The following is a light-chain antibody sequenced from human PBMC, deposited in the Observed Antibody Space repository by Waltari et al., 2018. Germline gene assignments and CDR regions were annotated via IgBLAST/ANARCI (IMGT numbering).Light chain of an antibody. Sequence: QSVLTQPPSASGTPGQRVTVSCSGSSSNIGSTYVYWYQQLPGTAPRLLIYRNNQRPAWVPDRFSGSKSGTSASLAISGLRSEDEADYYCATWDDSLSAWVFGGGTKLTVL. CDR3: ATWDDSLSAWV. CDR2: RNN. CDR1: SSNIGSTY. J-gene: IGLJ3*02. V-gene: IGLV1-47*01.